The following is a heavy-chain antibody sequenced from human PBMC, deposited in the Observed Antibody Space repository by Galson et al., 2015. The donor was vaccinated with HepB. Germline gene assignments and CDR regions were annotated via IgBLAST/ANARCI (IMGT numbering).Heavy chain of an antibody. D-gene: IGHD5-18*01. J-gene: IGHJ6*02. CDR3: ARSTTAMAEYYYYYGMDV. CDR1: GFTVSSNY. CDR2: IYSGGST. Sequence: SLRLSCAASGFTVSSNYMSWVRQAPGKGLEWVSVIYSGGSTYYADSVKGRFTISRHNSKNTLYLQMNSLRAEDTAVYYCARSTTAMAEYYYYYGMDVWGQGTTVTVSS. V-gene: IGHV3-53*04.